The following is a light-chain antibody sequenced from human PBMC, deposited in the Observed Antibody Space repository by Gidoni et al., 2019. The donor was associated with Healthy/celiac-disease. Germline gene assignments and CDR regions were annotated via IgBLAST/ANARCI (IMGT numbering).Light chain of an antibody. V-gene: IGLV3-21*04. Sequence: SYVLTQPPSVSVAPGKTDRITCGGNNMGSQSVHWYQQKPGQAPLLVIYYDSDRPSGIPERFSGSNSGNPATLTISSVEAADEADYYCQVWDSSSDLVFGGGTKLTVL. CDR3: QVWDSSSDLV. CDR1: NMGSQS. CDR2: YDS. J-gene: IGLJ2*01.